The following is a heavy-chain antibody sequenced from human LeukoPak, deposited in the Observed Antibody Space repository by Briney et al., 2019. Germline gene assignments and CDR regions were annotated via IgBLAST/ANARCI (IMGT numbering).Heavy chain of an antibody. CDR1: GGSISSYY. V-gene: IGHV4-59*01. D-gene: IGHD3-22*01. J-gene: IGHJ4*02. CDR3: ARRYYYDSSGYDY. CDR2: IYYSGST. Sequence: SETLSLTCTVSGGSISSYYWSWIRQPPGKGLVWIGYIYYSGSTNYNPSLKSRVTISVDTSKNQFSLKLSSVTAADTAVYYCARRYYYDSSGYDYWGQGTLVTVSS.